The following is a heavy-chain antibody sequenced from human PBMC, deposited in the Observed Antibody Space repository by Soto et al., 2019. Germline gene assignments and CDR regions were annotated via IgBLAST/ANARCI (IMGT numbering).Heavy chain of an antibody. J-gene: IGHJ4*02. CDR2: ISYSGIT. V-gene: IGHV4-59*01. CDR1: GGSISSYH. CDR3: ARDAYSNYYFDY. D-gene: IGHD4-4*01. Sequence: SETLSLTCTVSGGSISSYHWSWIRQPPGKGLEWIGYISYSGITNYNPSLKSRVTISIDTSKNQFSLKLSSVTAADTAVYYCARDAYSNYYFDYWGQGTLVTVSS.